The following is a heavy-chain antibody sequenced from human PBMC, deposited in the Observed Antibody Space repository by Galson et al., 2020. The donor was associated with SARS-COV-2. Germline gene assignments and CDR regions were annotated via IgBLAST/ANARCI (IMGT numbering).Heavy chain of an antibody. CDR1: GLTVSSNY. CDR3: VREMTTMRSRVGIDV. CDR2: IYSAGST. Sequence: TGGSLRLSCAASGLTVSSNYMSWVRQAPGKGLEWVSVIYSAGSTYYADSVKGRFTISRDNSKNTLYLQMSSLRAEDTAVYYCVREMTTMRSRVGIDVWGRGTTVTVSS. V-gene: IGHV3-66*01. J-gene: IGHJ6*02. D-gene: IGHD4-4*01.